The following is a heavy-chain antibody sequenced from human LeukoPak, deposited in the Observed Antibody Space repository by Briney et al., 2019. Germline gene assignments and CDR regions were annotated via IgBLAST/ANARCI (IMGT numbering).Heavy chain of an antibody. J-gene: IGHJ3*01. CDR1: GFTFSDFY. V-gene: IGHV3-69-1*01. CDR3: ARVRGSGGRYDAFDV. Sequence: PGGSLRLSCAASGFTFSDFYMTWIRQAPGKGLEWVSVIYSGGSTYYADSVKGRFTISRDNAKNSLYLQMNSLRAEDTAVYYCARVRGSGGRYDAFDVWGQGTMVTVSS. CDR2: IYSGGST. D-gene: IGHD6-19*01.